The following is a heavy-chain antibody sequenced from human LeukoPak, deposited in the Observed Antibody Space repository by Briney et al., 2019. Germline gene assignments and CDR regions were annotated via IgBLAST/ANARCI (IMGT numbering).Heavy chain of an antibody. V-gene: IGHV3-23*01. CDR3: AKASGYPYYFDY. Sequence: GGSLRLSCAASGFSVSTSYMSWVRQAPGKGLEWVSAISGSGGSTYYADSVKGRFTISRDNSKNTLYLQMNSLRAEDTAVYYCAKASGYPYYFDYWGQGSLVTVSS. D-gene: IGHD3-3*01. CDR2: ISGSGGST. J-gene: IGHJ4*02. CDR1: GFSVSTSY.